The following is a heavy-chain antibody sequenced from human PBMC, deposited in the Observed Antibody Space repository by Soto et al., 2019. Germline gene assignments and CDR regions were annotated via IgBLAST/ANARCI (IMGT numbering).Heavy chain of an antibody. CDR2: IYHNGAT. J-gene: IGHJ3*01. D-gene: IGHD3-9*01. Sequence: SETLSLTCAVSGGSVNSSNYWSWVRQAPGRGLEWIGEIYHNGATNYNPSLKSRAKISVDKSKNQFSLILNSVTAADTAIYYCAGPIRYFVKVETFDVRGQGTMVTVS. CDR3: AGPIRYFVKVETFDV. V-gene: IGHV4-4*02. CDR1: GGSVNSSNY.